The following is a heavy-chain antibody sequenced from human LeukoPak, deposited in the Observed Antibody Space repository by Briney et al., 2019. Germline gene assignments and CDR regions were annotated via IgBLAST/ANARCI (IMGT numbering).Heavy chain of an antibody. CDR1: GFTFSSYA. J-gene: IGHJ4*02. Sequence: PGGSLRLSCAASGFTFSSYAMHWVRQAPGKGLEWVAVISYDGRNKYYADSVKGRFTISRDNSKNTLYLQMNSLRAEDTAVYYCARDRAITMIVVVPHFDYWGQGTLVTVSS. D-gene: IGHD3-22*01. CDR3: ARDRAITMIVVVPHFDY. V-gene: IGHV3-30*04. CDR2: ISYDGRNK.